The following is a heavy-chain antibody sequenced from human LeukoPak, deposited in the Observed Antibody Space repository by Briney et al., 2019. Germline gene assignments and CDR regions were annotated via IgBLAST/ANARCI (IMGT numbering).Heavy chain of an antibody. V-gene: IGHV4-34*01. CDR3: ASVGYGGNNGAY. CDR1: GGSFSGYY. D-gene: IGHD4-23*01. J-gene: IGHJ4*02. CDR2: TNHSGST. Sequence: PSETLSLTCAVYGGSFSGYYWSWVRQPPGKGLEWIGETNHSGSTNYNPSLKSRVTISVDTSKNQFSLKLSSVTAADTAVYYCASVGYGGNNGAYWGQGTLVTVSS.